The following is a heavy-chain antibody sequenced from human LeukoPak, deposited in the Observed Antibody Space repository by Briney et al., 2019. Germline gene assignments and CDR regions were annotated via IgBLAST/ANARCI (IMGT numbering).Heavy chain of an antibody. D-gene: IGHD2-15*01. CDR2: ISGSGGSK. J-gene: IGHJ3*02. V-gene: IGHV3-23*01. CDR3: AKLRFVVVAATHRSGYAFDI. Sequence: PGGSLRLSCAASGFTFSSYAMSWVRQAPGKGLEWVSAISGSGGSKYYADSVKGRFTISRDNSKNTLYLQMNSLRAEDTAVYYCAKLRFVVVAATHRSGYAFDIWGQGTMVTVSS. CDR1: GFTFSSYA.